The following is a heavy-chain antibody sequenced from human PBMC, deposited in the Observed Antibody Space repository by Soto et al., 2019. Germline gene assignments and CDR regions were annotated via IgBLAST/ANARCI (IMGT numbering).Heavy chain of an antibody. CDR2: IYPGDSDA. Sequence: GEPLKISCQGSGYIFTNYCIGWVRQIPGKGLEWMGIIYPGDSDARYGPSFQGQVTISADKSISTAYLQWSSLKASDTAIYYCARREYGSGGQSDNWFDPWGQRTLVTVSS. CDR1: GYIFTNYC. D-gene: IGHD2-15*01. J-gene: IGHJ5*02. CDR3: ARREYGSGGQSDNWFDP. V-gene: IGHV5-51*01.